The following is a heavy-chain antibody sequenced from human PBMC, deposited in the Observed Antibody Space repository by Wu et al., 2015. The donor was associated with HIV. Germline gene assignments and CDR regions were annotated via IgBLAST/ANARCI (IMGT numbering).Heavy chain of an antibody. V-gene: IGHV1-69*13. D-gene: IGHD3-10*01. Sequence: QVQLVQSGAEVKKPESSVKVSCKASGGTFSNHAISWVRQAPGQGLEWMGRIIPMYGSTNYAQKFQGYVTITADTDTNTAYVELTRLRSDDTAVYYCARDRTYGSASVRGPPYNLDYWGHGTLITVSS. CDR1: GGTFSNHA. CDR2: IIPMYGST. J-gene: IGHJ4*01. CDR3: ARDRTYGSASVRGPPYNLDY.